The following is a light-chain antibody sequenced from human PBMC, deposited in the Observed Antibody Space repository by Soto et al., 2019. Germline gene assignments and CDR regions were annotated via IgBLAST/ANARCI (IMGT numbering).Light chain of an antibody. CDR2: EVR. CDR3: SADGSPSM. J-gene: IGLJ3*02. Sequence: QSALTKPASVSGSPRQSIIIFCTGTSSDIGAYKYVSWYQQYPGKAPKLIIYEVRNRPSGVSYRFSGSKSGNTASLTISGLQPEDEADYYRSADGSPSMFGGGTKLTVL. V-gene: IGLV2-14*01. CDR1: SSDIGAYKY.